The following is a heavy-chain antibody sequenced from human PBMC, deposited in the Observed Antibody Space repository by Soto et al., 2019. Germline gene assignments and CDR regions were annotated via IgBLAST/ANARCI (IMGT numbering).Heavy chain of an antibody. J-gene: IGHJ4*02. CDR3: ARGSRDGYKFFGY. D-gene: IGHD5-12*01. Sequence: SETLSLTCTVSGGSISSYYWSWIRQPPGKGLEWIGYIYYSGSTNYNPSLKSRVTISVDTSKNQFSLKLSSVTAADTAVYYCARGSRDGYKFFGYWGQGTLVTVSS. CDR1: GGSISSYY. CDR2: IYYSGST. V-gene: IGHV4-59*01.